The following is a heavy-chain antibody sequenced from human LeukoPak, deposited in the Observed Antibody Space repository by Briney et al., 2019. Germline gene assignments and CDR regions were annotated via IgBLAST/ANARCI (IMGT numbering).Heavy chain of an antibody. D-gene: IGHD3-22*01. Sequence: SVKVSCKASGGTFSSYAISWVRQAPGQGLVWMGGIIPIFGTANYAQKFQGRVTITADESTSTAYMELSSLRSEDTAVYYCARDRGYYDSSGYYSASLFDAFDIWGQGTMVTVSS. CDR1: GGTFSSYA. J-gene: IGHJ3*02. CDR2: IIPIFGTA. V-gene: IGHV1-69*01. CDR3: ARDRGYYDSSGYYSASLFDAFDI.